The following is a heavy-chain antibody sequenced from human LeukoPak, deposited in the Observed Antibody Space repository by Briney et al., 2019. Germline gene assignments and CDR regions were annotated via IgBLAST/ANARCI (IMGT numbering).Heavy chain of an antibody. V-gene: IGHV3-21*01. Sequence: GGSLRLSCAASGFIFSTYNMAWVRQAPGKGLEWVSSITSRSSYIYYVDSVKGRFTISRDNAKNSLYLQMNSLRAEDTAVYYCAGNVQLERAFHYWGQGTLVTVSS. CDR3: AGNVQLERAFHY. CDR2: ITSRSSYI. D-gene: IGHD1-1*01. J-gene: IGHJ4*02. CDR1: GFIFSTYN.